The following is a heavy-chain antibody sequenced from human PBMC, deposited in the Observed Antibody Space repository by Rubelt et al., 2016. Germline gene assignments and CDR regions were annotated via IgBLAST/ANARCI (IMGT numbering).Heavy chain of an antibody. D-gene: IGHD3-9*01. CDR3: ARGVNGWV. J-gene: IGHJ4*02. Sequence: QVQLVQSGPEVKNPGASVKVSCRASGYTFSDYYIHWLRQAPGQGLEWMGRIHPNSGGTNYAQMFQGRVTMTVDRSISTAYMELGRLTSDDTAIDYCARGVNGWVWGQGTLVTVSS. CDR1: GYTFSDYY. CDR2: IHPNSGGT. V-gene: IGHV1-2*06.